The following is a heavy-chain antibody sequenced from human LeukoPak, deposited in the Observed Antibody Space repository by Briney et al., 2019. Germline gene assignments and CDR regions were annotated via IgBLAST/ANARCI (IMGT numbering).Heavy chain of an antibody. Sequence: PGGSLRLSCTASGFTFSTYAMSWVRQAPGKGLEWVSAITDSGGNTYYADSVKGRFTISRDNSKNTLYLQMNSLRAEDTAVYYCAKVVVPAATIERNFDYWGQGTLVTVSS. CDR1: GFTFSTYA. V-gene: IGHV3-23*01. J-gene: IGHJ4*02. CDR2: ITDSGGNT. CDR3: AKVVVPAATIERNFDY. D-gene: IGHD2-2*01.